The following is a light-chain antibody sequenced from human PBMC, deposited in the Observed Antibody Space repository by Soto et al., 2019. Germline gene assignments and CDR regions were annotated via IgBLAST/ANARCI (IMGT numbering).Light chain of an antibody. V-gene: IGKV1-33*01. Sequence: DIQMTQSPSSLSASVGDRVTITCQASQDISNYLNWYQQKPGKAPKLLIYDASNLETGVPSRFSGSGSATDFTFTISSLQPEDIATYYCQQYDNVPYTFGQGTRLEI. CDR2: DAS. CDR3: QQYDNVPYT. J-gene: IGKJ5*01. CDR1: QDISNY.